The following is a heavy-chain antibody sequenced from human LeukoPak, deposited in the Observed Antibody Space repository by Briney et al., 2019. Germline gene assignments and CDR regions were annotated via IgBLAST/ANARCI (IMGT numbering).Heavy chain of an antibody. D-gene: IGHD1-26*01. CDR2: ISSETSKV. Sequence: PGGSLRLSCAASGFTFSSYNMNWVRQAPGKGLEWLSYISSETSKVYHADSVKGRFTISRDNAKNSLYLQMHSLRDEDTAVYYGARDWDGRPFDYWGQGTLVTVSS. CDR1: GFTFSSYN. J-gene: IGHJ4*02. CDR3: ARDWDGRPFDY. V-gene: IGHV3-48*02.